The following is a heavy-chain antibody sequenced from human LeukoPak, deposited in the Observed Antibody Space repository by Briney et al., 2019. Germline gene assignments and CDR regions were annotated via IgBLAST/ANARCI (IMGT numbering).Heavy chain of an antibody. CDR1: GGSISTYY. V-gene: IGHV4-59*01. CDR2: IYYSGST. J-gene: IGHJ3*02. Sequence: PSETLSLTCIVSGGSISTYYWNWIRQPPGKGLEWIGNIYYSGSTKYNPSLKSRITISVDTSKNQFSLKLSSVTAADTAVYYCARVGALRRAFDIWGQGTVVTVSS. CDR3: ARVGALRRAFDI. D-gene: IGHD4/OR15-4a*01.